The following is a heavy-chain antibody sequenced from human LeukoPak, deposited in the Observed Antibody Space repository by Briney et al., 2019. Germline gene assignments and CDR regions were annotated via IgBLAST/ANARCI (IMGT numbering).Heavy chain of an antibody. V-gene: IGHV4-31*03. Sequence: PSETLSLTCTVSGGSISSGGYYWSWIRQHPGKGLEWIGYIYYSGSTYYNPSLKSRVTRSVETSKNQFSLKLSAVTAAGTAVYCGARDRQFDAFDILGRGTMVAVSS. J-gene: IGHJ3*02. D-gene: IGHD6-19*01. CDR3: ARDRQFDAFDI. CDR2: IYYSGST. CDR1: GGSISSGGYY.